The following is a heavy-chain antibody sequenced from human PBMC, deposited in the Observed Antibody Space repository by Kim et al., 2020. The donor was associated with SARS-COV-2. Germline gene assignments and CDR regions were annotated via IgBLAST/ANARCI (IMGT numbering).Heavy chain of an antibody. J-gene: IGHJ4*02. Sequence: YTETVKGRFTVSKENAKNSLYLHMNSLRAGDTAVYYCAREGGGGTHFDYWGQGSLVTVSS. D-gene: IGHD3-16*01. CDR3: AREGGGGTHFDY. V-gene: IGHV3-13*01.